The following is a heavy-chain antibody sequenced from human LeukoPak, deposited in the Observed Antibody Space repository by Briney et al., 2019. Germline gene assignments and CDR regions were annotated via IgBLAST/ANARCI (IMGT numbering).Heavy chain of an antibody. CDR3: AAPTQKYCSGGSCYGGFDY. D-gene: IGHD2-15*01. V-gene: IGHV1-69*05. Sequence: SVKVSCKASGGTFSSYAISWVRQAPGQGLEWMGGIIPIFGTANYAQKFQGRVTITTDESTSTAYMELSSLRSEDTAVYYCAAPTQKYCSGGSCYGGFDYWGQGTLVTASS. CDR2: IIPIFGTA. J-gene: IGHJ4*02. CDR1: GGTFSSYA.